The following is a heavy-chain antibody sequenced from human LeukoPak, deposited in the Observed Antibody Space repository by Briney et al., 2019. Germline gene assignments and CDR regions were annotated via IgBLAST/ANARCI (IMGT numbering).Heavy chain of an antibody. V-gene: IGHV3-30*01. Sequence: PGGSLRLSCAASGFTFSSYVMHWVRQAPGKGLEWVAVISYDGSNKYYADSVKGRFTISRDNSKNTLYLQMNSLRAEDTAVYYCAYDSGNYWGQGTLVTVSS. J-gene: IGHJ4*02. CDR3: AYDSGNY. D-gene: IGHD3-22*01. CDR1: GFTFSSYV. CDR2: ISYDGSNK.